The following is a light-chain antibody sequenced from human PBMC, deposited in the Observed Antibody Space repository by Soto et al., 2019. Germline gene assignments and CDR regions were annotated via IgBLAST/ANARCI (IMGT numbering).Light chain of an antibody. Sequence: DIQMTQSPSTLSGSVGDRVTITCRASQTISSWLAWYQQKPGKAPKLLIYKASTLKSGVPSRFSGSGSGTEFTLTISSLQPDEFATYDRQHYNSYSEAFGQGTKADIK. CDR1: QTISSW. CDR3: QHYNSYSEA. CDR2: KAS. V-gene: IGKV1-5*03. J-gene: IGKJ1*01.